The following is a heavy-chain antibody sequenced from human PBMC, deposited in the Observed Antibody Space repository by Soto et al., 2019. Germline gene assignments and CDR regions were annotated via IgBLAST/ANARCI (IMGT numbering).Heavy chain of an antibody. D-gene: IGHD2-15*01. Sequence: GASMKVSCKESGYTFTRYVMYWVRQAPVQGLEWMGIINPSGGSTSYAQKFQGRVTMTRDTSTSTVYMELSSLRSEDTAVYYCARQYCSGGSCYTLDYWGQGTLVTVSS. CDR2: INPSGGST. CDR3: ARQYCSGGSCYTLDY. J-gene: IGHJ4*02. CDR1: GYTFTRYV. V-gene: IGHV1-46*01.